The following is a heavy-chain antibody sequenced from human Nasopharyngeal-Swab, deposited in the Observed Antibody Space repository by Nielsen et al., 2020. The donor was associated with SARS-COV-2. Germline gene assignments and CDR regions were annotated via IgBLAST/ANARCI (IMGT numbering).Heavy chain of an antibody. Sequence: WIRQPPGKGLEWVAVIWYDGSNKCYAGSVKGRFTISRDNSKNTLYLQMNSLRAEDTAVYYCARDPNYYDSSGYLDYWGQGTLVTVSS. J-gene: IGHJ4*02. CDR2: IWYDGSNK. CDR3: ARDPNYYDSSGYLDY. D-gene: IGHD3-22*01. V-gene: IGHV3-33*01.